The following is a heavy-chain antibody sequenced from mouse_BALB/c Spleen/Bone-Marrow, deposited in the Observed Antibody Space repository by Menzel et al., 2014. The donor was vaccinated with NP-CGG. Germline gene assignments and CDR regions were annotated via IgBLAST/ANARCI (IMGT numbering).Heavy chain of an antibody. J-gene: IGHJ3*01. CDR3: RGGPWFAY. CDR1: GFSLTNYG. D-gene: IGHD3-3*01. V-gene: IGHV2-3*01. CDR2: IWGDGST. Sequence: VQLVESGPGLVAPSQSLSITCTVSGFSLTNYGISWVRQPPGKGLEWLGVIWGDGSTNYHSALISRLSISKGNSKSQVLLKLNSLQTDDTATYYCRGGPWFAYWGQGTLVTVSA.